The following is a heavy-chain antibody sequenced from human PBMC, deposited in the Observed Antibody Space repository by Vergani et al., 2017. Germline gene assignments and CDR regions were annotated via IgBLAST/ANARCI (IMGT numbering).Heavy chain of an antibody. CDR1: GFSLTTSGMR. V-gene: IGHV2-70*04. D-gene: IGHD3-22*01. J-gene: IGHJ4*02. Sequence: QVTLKESGPALLKPTQTLTLTCTFSGFSLTTSGMRVSWIRQPPGKALEWLARIDWDDDTYYRTSLRTRLTIYKDTFKTQVALTMTNMDPVDTATYYCARTLSDSRGYYLDYWGQGTLVTVSS. CDR2: IDWDDDT. CDR3: ARTLSDSRGYYLDY.